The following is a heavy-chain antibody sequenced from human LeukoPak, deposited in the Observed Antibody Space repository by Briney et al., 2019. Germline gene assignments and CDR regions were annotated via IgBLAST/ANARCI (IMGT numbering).Heavy chain of an antibody. Sequence: GGSLRLSCAASGFTFSSYSMNWVRQAPGKGLEWVSYISSSSSTIYYADSVKGRFTISRDNAKNSLYLQMNSLRDEDTAVYYCARETLPYYSDYDYYYYYGMDVWGQGTTVTVSS. CDR1: GFTFSSYS. J-gene: IGHJ6*02. CDR3: ARETLPYYSDYDYYYYYGMDV. D-gene: IGHD4-11*01. CDR2: ISSSSSTI. V-gene: IGHV3-48*02.